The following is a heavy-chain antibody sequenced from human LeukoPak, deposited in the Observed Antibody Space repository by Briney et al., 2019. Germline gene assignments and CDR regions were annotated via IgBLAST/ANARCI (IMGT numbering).Heavy chain of an antibody. Sequence: GGSLRLSCAASGFTFSSYWMHWVRQAPGKGLVWVSCINSDGSSTSYADSVKGRFTISRDNAKNTLYLQMNSLRAEDTAVYYCARDREYTFDPWGQGTLVTVSS. CDR2: INSDGSST. CDR1: GFTFSSYW. J-gene: IGHJ5*02. D-gene: IGHD6-6*01. V-gene: IGHV3-74*01. CDR3: ARDREYTFDP.